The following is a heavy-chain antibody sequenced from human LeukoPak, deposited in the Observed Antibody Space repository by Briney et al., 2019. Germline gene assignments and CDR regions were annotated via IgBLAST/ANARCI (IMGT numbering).Heavy chain of an antibody. V-gene: IGHV1-2*02. J-gene: IGHJ4*02. CDR3: ARGIAKADY. CDR2: INPNSGGT. Sequence: ASVNVSCKASGYIFTGCNIHWVRQAPGQGLEWMGWINPNSGGTNYAQKFQGRVTMTRDTSISTAYMELSRLRSDDTAVYYCARGIAKADYWGQGTLVTVSS. CDR1: GYIFTGCN. D-gene: IGHD6-13*01.